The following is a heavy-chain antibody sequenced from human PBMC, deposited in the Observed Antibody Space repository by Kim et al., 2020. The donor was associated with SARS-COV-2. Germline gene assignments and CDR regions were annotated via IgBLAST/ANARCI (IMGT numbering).Heavy chain of an antibody. J-gene: IGHJ4*02. Sequence: GGSLRLSCVASGFTFSHYPMHWVRQAPGKGLEWVALSSSSDGTKEDYADSVKGRFTISRDISKNILFLQMDRLRAEDTALYYCAREGYGGVSTWGYFDHWGQGTLVPVSS. D-gene: IGHD2-8*02. V-gene: IGHV3-30-3*01. CDR3: AREGYGGVSTWGYFDH. CDR1: GFTFSHYP. CDR2: SSSSDGTKE.